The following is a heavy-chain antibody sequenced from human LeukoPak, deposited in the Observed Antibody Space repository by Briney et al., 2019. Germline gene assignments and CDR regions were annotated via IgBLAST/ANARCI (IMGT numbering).Heavy chain of an antibody. J-gene: IGHJ6*02. CDR1: GGSISSGSYY. V-gene: IGHV4-61*02. D-gene: IGHD6-19*01. CDR2: IYTSGST. CDR3: AREIAVAPYYGMDV. Sequence: PSQTLSLTCTVSGGSISSGSYYWSWIRQPAGKGLEWIERIYTSGSTNYNPSLKSRVTISVDTSKNQFSLKLSSVTAADTAVYYCAREIAVAPYYGMDVWGQGTTVTVSS.